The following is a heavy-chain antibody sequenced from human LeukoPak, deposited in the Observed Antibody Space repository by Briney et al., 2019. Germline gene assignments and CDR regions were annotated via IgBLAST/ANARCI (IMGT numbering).Heavy chain of an antibody. V-gene: IGHV4-39*07. J-gene: IGHJ3*02. Sequence: SETLSLTCTVSGFSISSSSYSWGWLRQPPGKGLEGIGSIYYSGSTYYNPSLKSRVTISVDTSKNQFSLKLSSVTAADTAVYYCERGEMAAIDAFDIWGQGTMVTVSS. CDR2: IYYSGST. CDR1: GFSISSSSYS. CDR3: ERGEMAAIDAFDI. D-gene: IGHD5-24*01.